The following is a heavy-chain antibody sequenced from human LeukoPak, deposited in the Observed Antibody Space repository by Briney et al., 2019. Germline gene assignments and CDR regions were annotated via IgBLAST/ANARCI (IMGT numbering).Heavy chain of an antibody. CDR3: ARGGIYYDTLTGYWPGRSGYFDY. V-gene: IGHV4-34*01. J-gene: IGHJ4*02. D-gene: IGHD3-9*01. CDR2: INHSGST. CDR1: GGSFSGYY. Sequence: SETLSLTCAVYGGSFSGYYWSWIRQPPGKGLEWIGEINHSGSTNYNPSLKSRVTISVDTSKNQFSLKLSSVTAADTAVYYCARGGIYYDTLTGYWPGRSGYFDYWGQGTLVTVSS.